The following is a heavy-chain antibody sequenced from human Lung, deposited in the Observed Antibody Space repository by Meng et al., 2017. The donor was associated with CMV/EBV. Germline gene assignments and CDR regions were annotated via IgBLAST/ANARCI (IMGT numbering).Heavy chain of an antibody. D-gene: IGHD6-19*01. CDR1: GFSIDNSRMT. Sequence: FSGFSIDNSRMTMNWIRQHPGKALEWLAFISWNDDKRYNPSLKRRLIITKDNSKNQMVLTMTNVDPVDTATYYCAHNPNSGSGWTYWGQGTLVTVSS. CDR2: ISWNDDK. CDR3: AHNPNSGSGWTY. J-gene: IGHJ4*02. V-gene: IGHV2-5*08.